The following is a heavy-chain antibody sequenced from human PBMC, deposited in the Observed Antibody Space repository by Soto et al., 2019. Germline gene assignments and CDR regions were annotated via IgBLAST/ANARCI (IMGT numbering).Heavy chain of an antibody. J-gene: IGHJ4*02. CDR1: GGSISSGGYS. Sequence: SETLSLTCAVSGGSISSGGYSWSWIRRPPGKGLEWIGYIYHSGSTYYNPSLKSRVTISVDRSKNQFSLKLSSVTAADTAVYYCARGGSSGRGYYPFFDYWGQGTLVTVSS. D-gene: IGHD3-3*01. V-gene: IGHV4-30-2*01. CDR3: ARGGSSGRGYYPFFDY. CDR2: IYHSGST.